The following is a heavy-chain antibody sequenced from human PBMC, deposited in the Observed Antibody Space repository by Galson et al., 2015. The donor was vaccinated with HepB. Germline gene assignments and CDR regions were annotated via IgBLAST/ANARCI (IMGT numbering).Heavy chain of an antibody. CDR3: ARDHGSYPEGFDY. V-gene: IGHV3-74*01. D-gene: IGHD1-26*01. CDR2: INSNGSST. Sequence: SLRLSCAASGFTFSSYWMHWVRQAPGKGLVWVSRINSNGSSTSYADSVKGRFTISRDNAKNTLSLHMNSLRAEDTAVYYCARDHGSYPEGFDYWGQGTLVTVSS. CDR1: GFTFSSYW. J-gene: IGHJ4*02.